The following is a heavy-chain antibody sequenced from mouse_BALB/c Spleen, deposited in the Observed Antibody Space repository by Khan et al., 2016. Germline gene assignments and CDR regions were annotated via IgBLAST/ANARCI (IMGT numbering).Heavy chain of an antibody. D-gene: IGHD2-14*01. J-gene: IGHJ3*01. V-gene: IGHV1-80*01. CDR1: GYAFSGYW. CDR2: IYPGDGDT. CDR3: ARGTPFAS. Sequence: QVRLQQSGAELVRPGFSVKISCKASGYAFSGYWMNWVKQRPGQGLEWIGQIYPGDGDTNYNGKFKGKATLTADKSSSTAYMQLSSLTSEDSAVYFCARGTPFASWGQGTLVTVSA.